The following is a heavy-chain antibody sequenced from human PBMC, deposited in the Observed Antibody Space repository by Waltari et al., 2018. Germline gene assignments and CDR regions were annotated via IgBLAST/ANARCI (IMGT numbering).Heavy chain of an antibody. V-gene: IGHV3-30*01. Sequence: QVQLVESGGGVVQPGRSLRLSCAASGFTFSSYAMHWVRQAPGKGLEWVAVISYDGSNKYYADSVKGRFTISRDNSKNTLYLQMNSLRAEDTAVYYCARDRWQQLGYFDYWGQGTLVTVSS. CDR1: GFTFSSYA. D-gene: IGHD6-13*01. CDR2: ISYDGSNK. CDR3: ARDRWQQLGYFDY. J-gene: IGHJ4*02.